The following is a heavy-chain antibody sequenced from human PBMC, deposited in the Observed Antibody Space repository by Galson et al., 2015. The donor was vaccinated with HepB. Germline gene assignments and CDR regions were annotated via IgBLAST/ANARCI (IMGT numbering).Heavy chain of an antibody. Sequence: TLSLTCTVSGGSISSSSYYWGWIRQPPGKGLEWIGSIYYSGSTYYNPSLKSRVTISVDTSKNQFSLKLSSVTAADTAVYYCARHNAGFLRPGSEFDYWGQGTLVTVSS. CDR2: IYYSGST. J-gene: IGHJ4*02. D-gene: IGHD3-10*01. CDR3: ARHNAGFLRPGSEFDY. CDR1: GGSISSSSYY. V-gene: IGHV4-39*01.